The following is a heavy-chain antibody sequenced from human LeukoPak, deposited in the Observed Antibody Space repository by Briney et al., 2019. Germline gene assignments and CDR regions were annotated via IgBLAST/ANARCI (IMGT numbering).Heavy chain of an antibody. V-gene: IGHV3-30*18. Sequence: GRSLRLSCAASGFTFSSYGMHWVRQAPGKGLQGVAVISYDGSSKYYADSVKGRFTISRDNSENTLYLQRNSLTAEDTAVYYCAKRMSGSYYPEYWGQGTLVTVSS. CDR1: GFTFSSYG. D-gene: IGHD1-26*01. J-gene: IGHJ4*02. CDR3: AKRMSGSYYPEY. CDR2: ISYDGSSK.